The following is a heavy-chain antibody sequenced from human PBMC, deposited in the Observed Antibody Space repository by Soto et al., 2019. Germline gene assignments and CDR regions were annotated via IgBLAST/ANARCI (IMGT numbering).Heavy chain of an antibody. Sequence: ASVKGSCKAAGYGFTSYGSSWGRQAPGQGLEWMGWISAYNGNTNYAQMLQGRVTMTTDTSTSTAYMELRSLRSDDTAVYYCARGVGASYYFDYWGQRTLVTVSS. J-gene: IGHJ4*02. CDR3: ARGVGASYYFDY. CDR1: GYGFTSYG. D-gene: IGHD1-26*01. V-gene: IGHV1-18*01. CDR2: ISAYNGNT.